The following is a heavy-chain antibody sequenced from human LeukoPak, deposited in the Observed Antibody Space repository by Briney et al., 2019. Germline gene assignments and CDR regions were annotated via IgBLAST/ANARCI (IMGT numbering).Heavy chain of an antibody. V-gene: IGHV3-7*05. J-gene: IGHJ4*02. Sequence: GGSLGLSCAASGFTLSNYWMTWVRQAPGKGLEWVANIKQDGSERYYVDSVKGRFTISRDNAKNSLSLQMNSLRADDTAVYYCARDSMGAFDYWGQGTLVTVSS. CDR3: ARDSMGAFDY. CDR1: GFTLSNYW. D-gene: IGHD1-26*01. CDR2: IKQDGSER.